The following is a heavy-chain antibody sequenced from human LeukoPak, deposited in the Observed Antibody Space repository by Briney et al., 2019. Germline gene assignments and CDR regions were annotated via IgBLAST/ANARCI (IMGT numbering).Heavy chain of an antibody. CDR1: GFTFSSYG. J-gene: IGHJ4*02. V-gene: IGHV3-30*18. CDR3: AKDCGGTKWELGRDYFDY. D-gene: IGHD1-26*01. Sequence: PGGSLRLSCAASGFTFSSYGMHWVRQAPGKGLEWVAVISYDGSNKYYADSVKGRFTISRDNSKNTLYLQMNSLRAEDTAVYYCAKDCGGTKWELGRDYFDYWGRGTLVTVSS. CDR2: ISYDGSNK.